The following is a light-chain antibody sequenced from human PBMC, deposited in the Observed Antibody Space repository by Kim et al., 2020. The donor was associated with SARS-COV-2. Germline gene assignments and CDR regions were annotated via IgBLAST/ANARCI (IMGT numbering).Light chain of an antibody. V-gene: IGLV6-57*03. CDR3: QSYDSSNPWV. CDR2: EDN. J-gene: IGLJ3*02. Sequence: TVTISGTRSSGSIARNYVQWYQQRPGSAPTTVIYEDNQRPSGVPDRFSGSIDSSSNSASLTISGLKTEDEADYYCQSYDSSNPWVFGGGTQLTVL. CDR1: SGSIARNY.